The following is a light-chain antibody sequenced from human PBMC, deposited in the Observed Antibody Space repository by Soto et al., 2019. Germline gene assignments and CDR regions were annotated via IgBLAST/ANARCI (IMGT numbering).Light chain of an antibody. CDR2: YVV. V-gene: IGLV2-14*03. CDR1: SSDIGAYNY. J-gene: IGLJ1*01. CDR3: SSYTTRNTEV. Sequence: QSVLTQPASVSGSPGQSITISCAGTSSDIGAYNYVSWYQHLPGKAPKLIIYYVVTRPSGISTRFSASKSGNTASLTISGLQAEDEADYYCSSYTTRNTEVFGTGTKLTVL.